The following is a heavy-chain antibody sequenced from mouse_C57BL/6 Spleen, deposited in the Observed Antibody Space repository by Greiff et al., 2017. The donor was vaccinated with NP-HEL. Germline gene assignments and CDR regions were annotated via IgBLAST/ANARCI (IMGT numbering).Heavy chain of an antibody. CDR3: ARAETTVVAYYYAMDY. CDR2: INPSNGGT. CDR1: GYTFTSYW. Sequence: QVQLQQPGTELVKPGASVKLSCKASGYTFTSYWMHWVKQRPGQGLEWIGNINPSNGGTNYNEKFKSKATLTVDKSSSTAYMQLSSLTSEDSAVYDCARAETTVVAYYYAMDYWGQGTSVTVSS. D-gene: IGHD1-1*01. J-gene: IGHJ4*01. V-gene: IGHV1-53*01.